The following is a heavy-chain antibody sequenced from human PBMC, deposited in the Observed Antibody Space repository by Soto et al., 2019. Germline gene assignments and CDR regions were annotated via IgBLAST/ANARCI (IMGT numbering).Heavy chain of an antibody. CDR1: GCTFSSYS. CDR2: ISSSSTTK. Sequence: GGSLRLSCGASGCTFSSYSINCVRQAPGKGLEWVSYISSSSTTKYYADSVKGRFTISRDNAKNSLYLQMNSLRDEDTAASHCARYGYSRSKCFNWFAPRGKGTPVTVSP. CDR3: ARYGYSRSKCFNWFAP. D-gene: IGHD2-2*03. J-gene: IGHJ5*02. V-gene: IGHV3-48*02.